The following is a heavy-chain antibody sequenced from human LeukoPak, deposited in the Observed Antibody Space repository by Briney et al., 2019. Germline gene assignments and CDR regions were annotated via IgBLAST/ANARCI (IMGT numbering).Heavy chain of an antibody. V-gene: IGHV1-2*02. D-gene: IGHD5-12*01. CDR2: INPNSGGT. CDR1: GYTFTGYY. J-gene: IGHJ4*02. CDR3: ARGPGRYGGYGGRGPFDY. Sequence: ASVKVSCKASGYTFTGYYMHWVRQAPGQGLEWMGWINPNSGGTNYAQKFQGRVTMTRDTSISTAYMELSRLRSDDTAVYYCARGPGRYGGYGGRGPFDYWGQGTLVTVSS.